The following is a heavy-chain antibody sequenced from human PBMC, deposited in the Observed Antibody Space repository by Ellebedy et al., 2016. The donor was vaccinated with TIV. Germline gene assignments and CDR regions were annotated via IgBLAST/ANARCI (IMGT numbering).Heavy chain of an antibody. CDR2: ITYDGSNK. CDR3: ARELDAFDI. V-gene: IGHV3-30*03. J-gene: IGHJ3*02. Sequence: GGSLRLXXAASGFTVSSNYMSWVRQAPGKGLEWVAGITYDGSNKYYADSVRGRFTISRDNSRDTLYLQMNSLRPDDMAVYFCARELDAFDIWGQGTMVTVSS. CDR1: GFTVSSNY.